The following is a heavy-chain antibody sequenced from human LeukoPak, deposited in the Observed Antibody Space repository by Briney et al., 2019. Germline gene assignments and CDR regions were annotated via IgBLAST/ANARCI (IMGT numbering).Heavy chain of an antibody. J-gene: IGHJ4*02. Sequence: GGSLRLSCAASGFTFSSYGMHWVRQAPGQGLEWVAFIRYDGSNKYYAQSVKGRFTISRDNSKNTLYLQMNSLRAEDTAVYYCAKDIRRYYDSPSDYWGQGTLVTVSS. D-gene: IGHD3-22*01. V-gene: IGHV3-30*02. CDR1: GFTFSSYG. CDR2: IRYDGSNK. CDR3: AKDIRRYYDSPSDY.